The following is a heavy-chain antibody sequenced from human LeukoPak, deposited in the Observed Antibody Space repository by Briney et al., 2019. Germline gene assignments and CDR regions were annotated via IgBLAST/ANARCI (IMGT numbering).Heavy chain of an antibody. D-gene: IGHD3-10*01. CDR1: GFTFSTYS. CDR2: ISSSSSTI. CDR3: ARGVIWFGESPKNWLGPDP. J-gene: IGHJ5*02. Sequence: PGGSLRLSCAVSGFTFSTYSMNWVRQAPGKGLEWVSYISSSSSTIYYADSVKGRFTISRDNAKNSLYLQMNSLRDEDTAVYYCARGVIWFGESPKNWLGPDPWGQGTLVTVSS. V-gene: IGHV3-48*02.